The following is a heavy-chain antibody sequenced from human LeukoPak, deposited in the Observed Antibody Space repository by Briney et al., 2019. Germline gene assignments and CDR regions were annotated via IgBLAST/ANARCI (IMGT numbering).Heavy chain of an antibody. J-gene: IGHJ3*02. CDR3: ARDQAMIVGGGRGSSVGTDAFDI. D-gene: IGHD3-22*01. Sequence: ASVKVSCKASGGTFSSYAISWVRQAPGQGLEWMGGIIPIFGTANYAQKFQGRVTMTRDMSTSTVYMELSSLRSEDTAVYYCARDQAMIVGGGRGSSVGTDAFDIWGQGTMVTVSS. V-gene: IGHV1-69*05. CDR2: IIPIFGTA. CDR1: GGTFSSYA.